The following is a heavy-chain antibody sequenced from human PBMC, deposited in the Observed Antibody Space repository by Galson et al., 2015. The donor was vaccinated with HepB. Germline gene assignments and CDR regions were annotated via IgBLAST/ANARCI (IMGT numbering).Heavy chain of an antibody. CDR1: GGTFSSYV. J-gene: IGHJ4*02. D-gene: IGHD3-10*01. CDR2: IIPIFGRA. CDR3: ARQPNYYGKSLDH. Sequence: SVKVSCKASGGTFSSYVISWMRQAPGQGLEWMGGIIPIFGRANYAQKFQGRVTITADESTGTAYMELSGLRSEDTAVYYCARQPNYYGKSLDHWGQGTLVTVSS. V-gene: IGHV1-69*13.